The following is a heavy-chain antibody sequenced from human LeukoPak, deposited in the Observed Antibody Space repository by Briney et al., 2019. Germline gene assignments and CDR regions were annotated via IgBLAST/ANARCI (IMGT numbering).Heavy chain of an antibody. V-gene: IGHV1-46*01. CDR2: INPSGGST. D-gene: IGHD3-22*01. Sequence: GASLKVSCKASGYTFTGYYMHWVRQAPGQGLEWMGIINPSGGSTSHAQKFQGRVTMTRDTSTSTVYMELSSLRSEDTAVYYCARDGSPYYDSSGTETDYWGQGTLVTVSS. CDR1: GYTFTGYY. J-gene: IGHJ4*02. CDR3: ARDGSPYYDSSGTETDY.